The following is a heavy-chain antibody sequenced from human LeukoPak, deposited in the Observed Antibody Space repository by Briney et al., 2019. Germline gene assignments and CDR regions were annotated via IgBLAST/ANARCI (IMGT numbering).Heavy chain of an antibody. J-gene: IGHJ4*02. Sequence: PGGSLRLSCAASGFTFTNYAMTWVRQAPGKGLEWVSTISASGLTTYYADSVKGRFTNSRDNSKNTLYLQMNGLRAEDTAGFYGARGTANLDYWGQGTLVTVSS. D-gene: IGHD1/OR15-1a*01. V-gene: IGHV3-23*01. CDR1: GFTFTNYA. CDR2: ISASGLTT. CDR3: ARGTANLDY.